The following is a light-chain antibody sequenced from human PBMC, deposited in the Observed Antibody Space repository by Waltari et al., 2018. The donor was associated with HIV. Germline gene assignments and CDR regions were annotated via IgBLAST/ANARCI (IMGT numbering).Light chain of an antibody. Sequence: DIQLTQSPCFLSASVGDRVTITCRATQGVGGFLAWYQQKPGKAPKLLIYAATNLESGVPSRFSGSGYETEFTLTVSSLLPEDFATYYCQQVRNHSGAFGPGTKVDIK. CDR2: AAT. V-gene: IGKV1-9*01. CDR3: QQVRNHSGA. J-gene: IGKJ3*01. CDR1: QGVGGF.